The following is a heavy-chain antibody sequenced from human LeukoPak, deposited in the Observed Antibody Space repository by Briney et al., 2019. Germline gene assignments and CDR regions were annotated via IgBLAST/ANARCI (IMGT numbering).Heavy chain of an antibody. D-gene: IGHD1-26*01. J-gene: IGHJ1*01. V-gene: IGHV1-46*01. CDR1: LYTFTSYY. Sequence: GASVRVSCVASLYTFTSYYLRWVRHAPGQGLGCMGVIDPIGGSTSYAQKFQGRVTKTREMATCTVYMELSSLRTEDSTVYCWARESHSGRYVEYGGEGTPVTVP. CDR2: IDPIGGST. CDR3: ARESHSGRYVEY.